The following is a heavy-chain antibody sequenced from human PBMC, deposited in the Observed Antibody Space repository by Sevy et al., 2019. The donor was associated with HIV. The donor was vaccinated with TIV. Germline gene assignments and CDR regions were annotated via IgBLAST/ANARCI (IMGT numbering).Heavy chain of an antibody. V-gene: IGHV3-23*01. J-gene: IGHJ4*02. CDR2: ISGSGGST. CDR3: AKDPDYYDSSGYPGIEDY. Sequence: GGSLRLSCAASGFTFSSYAMSWVRQAPGKGLEWDSAISGSGGSTYYADSVKGRFTISRDNSKNTLYLQMNSLRAEDTAVYYCAKDPDYYDSSGYPGIEDYWGQGTLVTVSS. D-gene: IGHD3-22*01. CDR1: GFTFSSYA.